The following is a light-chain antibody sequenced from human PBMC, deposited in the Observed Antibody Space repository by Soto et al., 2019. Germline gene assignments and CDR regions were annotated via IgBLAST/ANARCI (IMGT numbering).Light chain of an antibody. CDR3: QQYGSSPPT. CDR1: QSVSSSY. V-gene: IGKV3-20*01. J-gene: IGKJ3*01. CDR2: GAS. Sequence: EIVLTQSPGTLSLSPGERATFSCRASQSVSSSYLAWYQQKPGQAPRLLINGASSRPTGIPDRFSGSGSGTDFTLTISRLEPEDFGVYYCQQYGSSPPTFGPGTKVDIK.